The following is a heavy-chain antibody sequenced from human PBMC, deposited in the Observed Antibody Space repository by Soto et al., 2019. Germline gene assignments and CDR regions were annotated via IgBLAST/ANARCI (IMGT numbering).Heavy chain of an antibody. V-gene: IGHV3-30*18. CDR1: GFTFSSYV. CDR2: ISYDGSNK. J-gene: IGHJ5*02. Sequence: QVQLVESGGGVVQPGRSLRLSCAASGFTFSSYVMHWVRQAPGKGLEWVAVISYDGSNKYYADSVKGRFTISRDNSKNTLYLQLTSLRTEDTAVYYCAKALFSSSSYNWFDPWGQGTLVTVSS. CDR3: AKALFSSSSYNWFDP. D-gene: IGHD6-6*01.